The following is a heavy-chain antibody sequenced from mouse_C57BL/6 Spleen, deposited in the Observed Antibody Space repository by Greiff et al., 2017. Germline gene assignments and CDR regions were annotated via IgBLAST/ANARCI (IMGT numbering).Heavy chain of an antibody. CDR1: GYTFTSYW. D-gene: IGHD2-5*01. J-gene: IGHJ3*01. CDR2: IDPSDSYT. Sequence: QVQLQQPGAELVKPGASVKLSCKASGYTFTSYWMQWVKQRPGQGLEWIGEIDPSDSYTNYNPKFKGKATLTVDTSSSTAYMQLSSLTSDDFAVYYCASSDSKGTWFAYWGQGTLVTVSA. V-gene: IGHV1-50*01. CDR3: ASSDSKGTWFAY.